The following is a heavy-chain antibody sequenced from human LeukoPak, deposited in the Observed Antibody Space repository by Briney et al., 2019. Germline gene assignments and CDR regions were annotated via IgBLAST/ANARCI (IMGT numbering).Heavy chain of an antibody. CDR1: GFTFSSYS. Sequence: PGGSLRLSCAASGFTFSSYSMNWVRQAPGKGLEWVSSISSSSSYIYYADSVKGRFTISRDNAKNSLYLQMNSLRAEDTAVYYCAGGATTRFYYFDYWGQGTLVTVSS. D-gene: IGHD1-26*01. CDR3: AGGATTRFYYFDY. J-gene: IGHJ4*02. CDR2: ISSSSSYI. V-gene: IGHV3-21*01.